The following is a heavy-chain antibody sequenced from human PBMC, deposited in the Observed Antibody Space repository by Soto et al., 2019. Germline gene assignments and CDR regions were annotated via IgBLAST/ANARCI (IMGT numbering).Heavy chain of an antibody. V-gene: IGHV4-34*01. D-gene: IGHD2-2*01. Sequence: PSATLSLTCAVSGGSFSGYYWSWIRQPPGKGLEWIGEINHSGSTNYNPSLKSRVTISVDTSKNQFSLKLSSVTAADTAVYYCARGTFIVVVPAAMAPDYYYYMDVWGKGTTVTVSS. CDR3: ARGTFIVVVPAAMAPDYYYYMDV. J-gene: IGHJ6*03. CDR2: INHSGST. CDR1: GGSFSGYY.